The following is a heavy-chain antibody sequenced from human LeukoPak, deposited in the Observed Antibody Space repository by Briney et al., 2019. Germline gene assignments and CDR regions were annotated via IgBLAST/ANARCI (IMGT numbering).Heavy chain of an antibody. J-gene: IGHJ4*02. CDR1: GGSISSYY. CDR2: IYYSGST. CDR3: ARIPYCSGGSCYSRPHYFDY. Sequence: SETLSLTCTVSGGSISSYYWSWIRQPPGKGLEWIGYIYYSGSTYYNPSLKSRVTISVDTSKNQFSLKLSSVTAADTAVYYCARIPYCSGGSCYSRPHYFDYWGQGTLVTVSS. D-gene: IGHD2-15*01. V-gene: IGHV4-59*04.